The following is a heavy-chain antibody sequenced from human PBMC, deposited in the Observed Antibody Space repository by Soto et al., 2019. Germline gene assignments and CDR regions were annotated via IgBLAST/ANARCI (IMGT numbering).Heavy chain of an antibody. CDR1: GYTFTSHG. J-gene: IGHJ3*02. Sequence: QLQLVQSGGEVKTPGASVKVSCTTSGYTFTSHGISWVRQAPGQGLERMGWISTYNGKTAYAQKFQRRVTRSADTRTGTVYMEVRSLRSDDTAVYYCARLLTEGATYREDAFAMWGQGTKVTVAS. D-gene: IGHD3-9*01. V-gene: IGHV1-18*01. CDR2: ISTYNGKT. CDR3: ARLLTEGATYREDAFAM.